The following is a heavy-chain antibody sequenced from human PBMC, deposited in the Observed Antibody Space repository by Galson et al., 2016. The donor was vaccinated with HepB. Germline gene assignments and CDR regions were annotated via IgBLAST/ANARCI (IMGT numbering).Heavy chain of an antibody. CDR1: GDSIGSGGYY. J-gene: IGHJ4*02. CDR2: IYYTGAT. V-gene: IGHV4-31*03. CDR3: ARSPISKLWHPSPDTHYVDY. Sequence: TLSLTCTVSGDSIGSGGYYWSWIRQHPGKGLEWIGYIYYTGATYCNPSLESRITISVDTPNNHFSLKLSLVTAADTAVYYCARSPISKLWHPSPDTHYVDYWGPGTLVTVSS. D-gene: IGHD2/OR15-2a*01.